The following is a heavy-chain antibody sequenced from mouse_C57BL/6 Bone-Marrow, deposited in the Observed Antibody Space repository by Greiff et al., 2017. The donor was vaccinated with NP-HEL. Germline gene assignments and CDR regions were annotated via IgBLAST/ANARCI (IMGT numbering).Heavy chain of an antibody. CDR3: TLAYYSNQGYFDV. V-gene: IGHV14-4*01. CDR1: GFNIKDDY. D-gene: IGHD2-5*01. J-gene: IGHJ1*03. Sequence: EVKLQESGAELVRPGASVKLSCTASGFNIKDDYMHWVKQRPEQGLEWIGWIDPENGDTEYASKFQGKATITADTSSNTAYLQLSSLTSEDTAVYYCTLAYYSNQGYFDVWGTGTTVTVSS. CDR2: IDPENGDT.